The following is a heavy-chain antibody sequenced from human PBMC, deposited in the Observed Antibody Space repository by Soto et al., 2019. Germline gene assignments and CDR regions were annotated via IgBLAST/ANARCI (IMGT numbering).Heavy chain of an antibody. D-gene: IGHD3-22*01. CDR2: IKSKTDGGTT. CDR1: GFTFTNAW. CDR3: TTDSYSTIIIVRFDY. J-gene: IGHJ4*01. V-gene: IGHV3-15*07. Sequence: SLRLSCAASGFTFTNAWINWVRQAPGKGLEWVGRIKSKTDGGTTDYAEPVKGRSAISRDDSNNMVYLQMNSLKIEDTAVYYCTTDSYSTIIIVRFDYWGHGTLVTVS.